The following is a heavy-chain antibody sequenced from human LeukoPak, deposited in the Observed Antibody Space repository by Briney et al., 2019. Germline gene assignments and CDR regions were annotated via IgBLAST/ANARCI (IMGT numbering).Heavy chain of an antibody. CDR3: ARDVSGYCSGGSCYSEGYFQH. CDR1: GFTFSNYW. D-gene: IGHD2-15*01. V-gene: IGHV3-7*03. J-gene: IGHJ1*01. CDR2: IKFDGSDK. Sequence: GGSLRLSCAASGFTFSNYWISWVRQAPGKGLEWVANIKFDGSDKFYVDSVKGRFTISRDNSKNTLYLQMNSLRAEDTAVYYCARDVSGYCSGGSCYSEGYFQHWGQGTLVTVSS.